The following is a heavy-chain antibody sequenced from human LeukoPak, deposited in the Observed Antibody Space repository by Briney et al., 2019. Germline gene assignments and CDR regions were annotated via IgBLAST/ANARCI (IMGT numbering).Heavy chain of an antibody. J-gene: IGHJ4*02. V-gene: IGHV1-18*01. CDR1: GYTFTSYG. Sequence: ASVKVSCKASGYTFTSYGISWVRQAPGQGLEWMGWISAYNGNTNYAQKFQGRVTMTRDTSISTAYMELSRLRSDDTAVYYCARPRYCSSTSCYRVWYFDYWGQGTLVTVSS. D-gene: IGHD2-2*02. CDR2: ISAYNGNT. CDR3: ARPRYCSSTSCYRVWYFDY.